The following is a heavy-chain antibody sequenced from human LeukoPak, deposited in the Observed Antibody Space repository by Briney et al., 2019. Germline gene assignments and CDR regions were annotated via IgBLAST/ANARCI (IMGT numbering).Heavy chain of an antibody. Sequence: PSETLSLTCTVSGGSISSYYWSWIRQPPGKGLEWIGYIYYSGSTNYNPSLKSRVTISVDTSKNQFSLKLSSVTAADTAVYYCARVDYHVEMATISFFSWFDPWGQGTLVTVSS. V-gene: IGHV4-59*01. J-gene: IGHJ5*02. CDR3: ARVDYHVEMATISFFSWFDP. CDR2: IYYSGST. D-gene: IGHD5-24*01. CDR1: GGSISSYY.